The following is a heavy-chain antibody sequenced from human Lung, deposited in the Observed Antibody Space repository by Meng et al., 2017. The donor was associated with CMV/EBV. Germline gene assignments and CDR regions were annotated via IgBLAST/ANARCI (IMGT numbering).Heavy chain of an antibody. J-gene: IGHJ6*02. CDR3: ARVTIFGAYGMDV. V-gene: IGHV1-69*05. D-gene: IGHD3-3*01. CDR1: GGTFSSYA. CDR2: IIPIFGTA. Sequence: SVKVSCKASGGTFSSYAISWVRQAPGQGLEWMGGIIPIFGTANYAQKFQGRVTITTDEPTSTAYMELSSLRSEDTAVYYCARVTIFGAYGMDVWGQGTTVTVSS.